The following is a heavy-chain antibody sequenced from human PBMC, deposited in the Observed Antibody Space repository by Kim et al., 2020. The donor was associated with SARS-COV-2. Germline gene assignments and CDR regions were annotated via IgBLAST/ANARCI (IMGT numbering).Heavy chain of an antibody. CDR2: ISAYNGNT. D-gene: IGHD6-6*01. CDR1: GYTFTSYG. CDR3: ARDLAARPEFYWFDT. J-gene: IGHJ5*02. Sequence: ASVKVSCKASGYTFTSYGISWVRQAPGQGLEWMGWISAYNGNTNYAQKLQGRVTMTTDTSTSTAYMELRSLRSDDTAVYYCARDLAARPEFYWFDTWGQGTLVTVSS. V-gene: IGHV1-18*01.